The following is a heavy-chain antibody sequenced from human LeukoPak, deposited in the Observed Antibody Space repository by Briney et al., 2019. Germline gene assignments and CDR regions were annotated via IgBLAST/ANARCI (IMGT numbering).Heavy chain of an antibody. CDR2: IRYDGSNE. Sequence: GGSLRLSCAASGFTFSSYGMHWVRQAPGKGLEWVSFIRYDGSNEYYADSVKGRFTISRDNSKNTLYLQMNSLRAEDTAVYYCAKDWDSGSYFPDYWGQGTLVAVSS. CDR3: AKDWDSGSYFPDY. J-gene: IGHJ4*02. V-gene: IGHV3-30*02. CDR1: GFTFSSYG. D-gene: IGHD1-26*01.